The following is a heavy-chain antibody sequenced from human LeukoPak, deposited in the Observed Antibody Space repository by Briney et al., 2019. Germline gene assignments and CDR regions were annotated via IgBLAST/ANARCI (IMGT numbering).Heavy chain of an antibody. J-gene: IGHJ4*02. CDR3: AKASPDSSGWYYFDY. CDR2: ISYDGSNK. CDR1: GFTFSSYG. Sequence: PGGSLRLSCAASGFTFSSYGMHWVRQAPGKGLEWVAVISYDGSNKYYADSVKGRFTISRDNSKNTLYLQMNSLRAEDTAVYYCAKASPDSSGWYYFDYWGQGTLVTVSS. V-gene: IGHV3-30*18. D-gene: IGHD6-19*01.